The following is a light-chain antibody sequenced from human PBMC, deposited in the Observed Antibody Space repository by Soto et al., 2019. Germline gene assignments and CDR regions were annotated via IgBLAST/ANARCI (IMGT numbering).Light chain of an antibody. V-gene: IGKV1-5*03. Sequence: DIQMTQSPSTLSASVGDRVTITCRASQSISTWLAWYQQKPGKAPKLLIYKASNLEDGVPSRFSGSGSGTEFTITISSLQPDDFATYYCQQYNTYPRTFGGGTKVDIK. CDR1: QSISTW. CDR3: QQYNTYPRT. CDR2: KAS. J-gene: IGKJ4*01.